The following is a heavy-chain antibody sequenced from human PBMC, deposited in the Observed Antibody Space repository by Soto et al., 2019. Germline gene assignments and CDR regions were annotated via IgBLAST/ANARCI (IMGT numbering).Heavy chain of an antibody. D-gene: IGHD4-17*01. J-gene: IGHJ6*02. Sequence: PSETLSLTCTVSGGSISSGDHYWNWIRQPPGKGLEWIGYVYSSGTTYYNPSLKSRLDISVDTSKNQFSLKLSSVTAADTAVYYCARADDYPSYAMDVWGQGTTVTVSS. CDR2: VYSSGTT. CDR3: ARADDYPSYAMDV. V-gene: IGHV4-30-4*01. CDR1: GGSISSGDHY.